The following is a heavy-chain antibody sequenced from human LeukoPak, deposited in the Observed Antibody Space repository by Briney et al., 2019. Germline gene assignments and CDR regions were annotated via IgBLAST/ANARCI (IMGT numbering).Heavy chain of an antibody. Sequence: GGSLRLSCAASGFTFSDYYMSWIRQALGKGLEWVSYISSSSSTIYYADSVKGRFTISRDNAKNSLYLQMNSLRAEDTAVYYCARVPEYSSSAFDYWGQGTLVTVSS. J-gene: IGHJ4*02. D-gene: IGHD6-6*01. CDR3: ARVPEYSSSAFDY. CDR1: GFTFSDYY. V-gene: IGHV3-11*01. CDR2: ISSSSSTI.